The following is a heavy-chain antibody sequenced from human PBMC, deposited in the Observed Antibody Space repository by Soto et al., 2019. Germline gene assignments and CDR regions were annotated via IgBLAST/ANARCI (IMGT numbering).Heavy chain of an antibody. D-gene: IGHD2-8*01. CDR2: IRGSGGSA. V-gene: IGHV3-23*01. CDR3: AGEYCANGVCYAYFDY. CDR1: EFTFSSYA. Sequence: GGSLRLSCAASEFTFSSYAMSWVRQAPGKGLDWVTAIRGSGGSAYYADSVKGRFTISRDNSKNTLYLQMNSLRAEDTAVYYCAGEYCANGVCYAYFDYWGQGALVTVSS. J-gene: IGHJ4*02.